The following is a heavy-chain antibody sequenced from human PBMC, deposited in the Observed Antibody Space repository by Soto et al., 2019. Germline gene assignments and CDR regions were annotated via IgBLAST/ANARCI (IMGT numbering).Heavy chain of an antibody. V-gene: IGHV4-34*01. CDR1: GGSFSGYY. J-gene: IGHJ6*03. CDR2: INHSGST. Sequence: SETLSLTCAVYGGSFSGYYWSWIRQPPGKGLEWIGEINHSGSTNYNPSLKSRVTISVDTSKNQFSLKLSSVTAADTAVYYCASGSSYYYYYMDVWGKGTTVTVS. CDR3: ASGSSYYYYYMDV. D-gene: IGHD6-6*01.